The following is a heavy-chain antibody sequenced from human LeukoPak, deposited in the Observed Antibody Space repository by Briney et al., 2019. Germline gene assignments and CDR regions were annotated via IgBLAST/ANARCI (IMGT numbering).Heavy chain of an antibody. Sequence: SETLSLTCTVSGGSISSSGHYWGWIRQPPGKGLEWIGSIYYSGSTYYNPSLKSRVTISVDTSKNQFSLKLSSVTAADAAVYYCARQDIVVVPAAPGGNWFDPWGQGTLVTVSS. CDR3: ARQDIVVVPAAPGGNWFDP. CDR1: GGSISSSGHY. D-gene: IGHD2-2*01. CDR2: IYYSGST. V-gene: IGHV4-39*01. J-gene: IGHJ5*02.